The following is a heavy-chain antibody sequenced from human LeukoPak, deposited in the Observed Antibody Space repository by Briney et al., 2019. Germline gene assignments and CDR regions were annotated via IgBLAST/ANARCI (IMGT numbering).Heavy chain of an antibody. CDR3: AKGVCSGGSCYSPLDY. CDR1: GFTFSSYA. Sequence: PGGSLRLFCAASGFTFSSYAMSWVRQAPGKGLEWVSAISGSGGSTYYADSVKGRFTISRDNSKNTLYLQMNSLRAEDTAVYYCAKGVCSGGSCYSPLDYWGQGTLVTVSS. J-gene: IGHJ4*02. D-gene: IGHD2-15*01. V-gene: IGHV3-23*01. CDR2: ISGSGGST.